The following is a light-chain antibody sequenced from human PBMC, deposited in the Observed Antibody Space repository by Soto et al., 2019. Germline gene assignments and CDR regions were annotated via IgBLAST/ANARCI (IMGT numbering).Light chain of an antibody. V-gene: IGKV1-5*01. J-gene: IGKJ1*01. Sequence: DFQMTQSPSTLSASVGDKVTMTCRASQTINNWLAWYQQKPGKAPNLLIYDASILESGVPSRFSGSGSGTEFTLTISSLQPDDFATYYCQQYSNYSPWTFGQGTKVDIK. CDR3: QQYSNYSPWT. CDR2: DAS. CDR1: QTINNW.